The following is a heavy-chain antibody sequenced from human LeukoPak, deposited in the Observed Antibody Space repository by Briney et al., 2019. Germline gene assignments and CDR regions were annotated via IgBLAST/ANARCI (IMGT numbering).Heavy chain of an antibody. V-gene: IGHV3-23*01. Sequence: PGGSLRLSCAASGFTFSSYGMGWVRQAPGKGLEWVSAISGSGGSTYYADSVKGRFTISRDNSKNTLYLQMNSLRAEDTAVYYCARDSTGPTQFDYWGQGTLVTVSS. CDR3: ARDSTGPTQFDY. D-gene: IGHD1-1*01. CDR2: ISGSGGST. CDR1: GFTFSSYG. J-gene: IGHJ4*02.